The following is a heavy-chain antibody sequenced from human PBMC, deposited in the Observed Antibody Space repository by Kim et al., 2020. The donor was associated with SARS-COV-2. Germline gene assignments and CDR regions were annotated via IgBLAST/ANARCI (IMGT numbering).Heavy chain of an antibody. J-gene: IGHJ4*02. Sequence: GGSLRLSCAATGFSFSTYSMNWVRQAPGQGLEWVSSISSSSTYIYYADSVKGRFTISRDNAQNSLYLQMSSLRAEDTAVYYCTTRHCTNTNCYSFYNWGQGTLVTVSS. CDR1: GFSFSTYS. CDR2: ISSSSTYI. CDR3: TTRHCTNTNCYSFYN. D-gene: IGHD2-8*01. V-gene: IGHV3-21*01.